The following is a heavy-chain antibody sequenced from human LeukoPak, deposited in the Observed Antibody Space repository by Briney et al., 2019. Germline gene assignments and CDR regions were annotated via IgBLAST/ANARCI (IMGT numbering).Heavy chain of an antibody. V-gene: IGHV3-23*01. CDR3: AKWGSSWYAFFDY. CDR2: ISGSGGST. D-gene: IGHD6-13*01. J-gene: IGHJ4*02. Sequence: GGSLRLSCAASGFTFSSYEMNWVRQAPGKGLKWVSGISGSGGSTYYADSVKGRFTISRDNSKNTLYLQMNSLRAEDTAVYYCAKWGSSWYAFFDYWGQGTLVTVSS. CDR1: GFTFSSYE.